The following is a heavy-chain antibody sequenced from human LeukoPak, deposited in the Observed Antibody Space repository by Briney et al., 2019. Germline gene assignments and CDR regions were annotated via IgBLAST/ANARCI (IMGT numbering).Heavy chain of an antibody. CDR3: ARGPWVYDSSGYYYGGLDY. CDR2: MNPNSGNT. D-gene: IGHD3-22*01. J-gene: IGHJ4*02. V-gene: IGHV1-8*01. Sequence: ASVKVSCKASGYTFTSYDINWVRQATGRGLEWMGWMNPNSGNTGYAQKFQGRVTMTRNTSISTAYMELSSLRSGDTAVYYCARGPWVYDSSGYYYGGLDYWGQGTLVTVSS. CDR1: GYTFTSYD.